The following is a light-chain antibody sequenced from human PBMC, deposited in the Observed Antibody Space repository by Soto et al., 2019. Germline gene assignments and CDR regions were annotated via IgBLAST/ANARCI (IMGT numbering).Light chain of an antibody. J-gene: IGLJ1*01. V-gene: IGLV2-14*01. CDR1: SSDVGGYNY. Sequence: QSVLTQPASVSGSPGQSITISCTGTSSDVGGYNYVSWYQQHPGKVPKLLIYEVSSRPSGVSDRFSGSKSGNTASLTISGLQAEDEADYYCSSYATTYNYIFGHGTKVTV. CDR3: SSYATTYNYI. CDR2: EVS.